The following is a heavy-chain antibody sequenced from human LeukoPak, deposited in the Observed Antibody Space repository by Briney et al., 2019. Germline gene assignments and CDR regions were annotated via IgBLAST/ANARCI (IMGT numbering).Heavy chain of an antibody. CDR3: AHIPGIAGD. CDR2: INPNSGAT. D-gene: IGHD6-13*01. CDR1: GYTFTSYY. Sequence: ASVKVSCKASGYTFTSYYIHWVRQAPGQGLEWMGWINPNSGATNYAQKFQGRVTVTRNTSINTAYMELSSLKSDDTAVYYCAHIPGIAGDWGQGTLVTVSS. J-gene: IGHJ4*02. V-gene: IGHV1-2*02.